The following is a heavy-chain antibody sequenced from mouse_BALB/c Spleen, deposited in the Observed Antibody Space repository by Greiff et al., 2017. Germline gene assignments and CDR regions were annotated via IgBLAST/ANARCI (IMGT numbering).Heavy chain of an antibody. J-gene: IGHJ2*01. CDR3: ARRGEIPYYFDY. Sequence: EVMLVESGPSLVKPSQTLSLTCSVTGDSITSGYWNWIRKFPGNKLEYMGYISYSGSTYYNPSLKSRISITRDTSKNQYYLQLNSVTTEDTATYYCARRGEIPYYFDYWGQGTTLTVSS. CDR1: GDSITSGY. CDR2: ISYSGST. V-gene: IGHV3-8*02.